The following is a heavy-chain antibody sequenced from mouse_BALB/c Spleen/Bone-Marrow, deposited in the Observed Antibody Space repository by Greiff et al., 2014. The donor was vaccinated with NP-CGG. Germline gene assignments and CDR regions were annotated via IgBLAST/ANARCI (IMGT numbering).Heavy chain of an antibody. V-gene: IGHV14-3*02. CDR1: GFNIKDTY. CDR3: ARNGNYGAWFAY. D-gene: IGHD2-1*01. Sequence: EVKLMESGAELVKPGASVKLSCTASGFNIKDTYMHWVKQRPEQGLEWIGRIDPANGNTKYDPKFQGKATITADISSNTAYLQLSSLTSEDTAVYYCARNGNYGAWFAYWGQGTLVTVSA. J-gene: IGHJ3*01. CDR2: IDPANGNT.